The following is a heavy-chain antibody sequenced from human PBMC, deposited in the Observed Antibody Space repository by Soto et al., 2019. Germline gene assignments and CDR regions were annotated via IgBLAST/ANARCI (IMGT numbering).Heavy chain of an antibody. CDR2: INPNSGGT. V-gene: IGHV1-2*02. Sequence: ASVKVSCKASGYTFTGYYMHWVRQAPGQGLEWMGWINPNSGGTNYAQKFQGRVTMTRDTSISTAYMELSRLRSDDTAVYYCARGVGDWYDRENAFDIWGQGTMVTVSS. J-gene: IGHJ3*02. CDR3: ARGVGDWYDRENAFDI. D-gene: IGHD3-22*01. CDR1: GYTFTGYY.